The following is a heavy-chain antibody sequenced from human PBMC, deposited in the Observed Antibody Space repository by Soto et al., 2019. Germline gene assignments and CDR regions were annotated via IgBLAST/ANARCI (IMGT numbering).Heavy chain of an antibody. Sequence: GWSLRLSCAASVFTFSSYAMSWVRQAPGKGLEWVSAISGSGGSTYYADSVKGRFTISRDNSKNTLYLQMNSLRAEDTAVYYCATDISFDWLFDYWGQGTLVTVSS. CDR3: ATDISFDWLFDY. D-gene: IGHD3-9*01. CDR2: ISGSGGST. V-gene: IGHV3-23*01. CDR1: VFTFSSYA. J-gene: IGHJ4*02.